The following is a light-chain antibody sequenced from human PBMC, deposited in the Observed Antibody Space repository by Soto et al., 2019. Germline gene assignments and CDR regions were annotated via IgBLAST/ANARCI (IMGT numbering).Light chain of an antibody. CDR2: RNN. J-gene: IGLJ1*01. CDR3: AGWDDSLSGAYV. V-gene: IGLV1-47*01. Sequence: HSVRNQPPSASGTPRQGVTISCFGSNSKLGSIYIYWSHRLPGTAPKLLIYRNNQRPAGVPDRSSGSKSGTSASLAIGGPRSEVEADYECAGWDDSLSGAYVFGTGTKVTVL. CDR1: NSKLGSIY.